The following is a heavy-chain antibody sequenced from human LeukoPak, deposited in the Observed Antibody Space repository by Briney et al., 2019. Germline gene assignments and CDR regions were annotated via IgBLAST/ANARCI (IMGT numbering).Heavy chain of an antibody. D-gene: IGHD3-10*01. CDR3: ARLYYGSGSYSWYYYYYMDV. V-gene: IGHV5-51*01. Sequence: KPGESLKISCEGSGYSFTSYWIGWVRQMPGKGLERMGIIYPGDSDTRYSPSFQGQVTISADKSISTAYLQWSSLKASDTAMYYCARLYYGSGSYSWYYYYYMDVWGKGTTVTVSS. J-gene: IGHJ6*03. CDR1: GYSFTSYW. CDR2: IYPGDSDT.